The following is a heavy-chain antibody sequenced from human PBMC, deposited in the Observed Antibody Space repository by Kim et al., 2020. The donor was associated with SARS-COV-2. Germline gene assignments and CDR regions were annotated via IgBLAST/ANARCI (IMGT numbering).Heavy chain of an antibody. D-gene: IGHD2-2*01. J-gene: IGHJ6*01. CDR3: ARDIVVVPAAMGGYYYY. CDR2: ISYDGSNK. Sequence: GGSLRLSCAASGFTFSSYAMHWVRQAPGKGLEWVAVISYDGSNKYYADSVKGRFTISRDNSKNTLYLQMNSLRAEDTAVYYCARDIVVVPAAMGGYYYY. CDR1: GFTFSSYA. V-gene: IGHV3-30*04.